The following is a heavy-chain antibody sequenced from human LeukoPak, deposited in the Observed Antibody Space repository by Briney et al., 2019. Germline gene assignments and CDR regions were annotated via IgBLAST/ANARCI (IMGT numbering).Heavy chain of an antibody. V-gene: IGHV3-23*01. J-gene: IGHJ4*02. CDR1: GFTFSSYA. CDR2: ISGSGGST. Sequence: PGGSLRLSCAASGFTFSSYAMGWVRQAPGKGLEWVSSISGSGGSTYYADSVKGRLTISRDNSKNTLYLQMNSLRAEDTAVYYCAKENGSYYGGADYWGQGTLVTVSS. D-gene: IGHD1-26*01. CDR3: AKENGSYYGGADY.